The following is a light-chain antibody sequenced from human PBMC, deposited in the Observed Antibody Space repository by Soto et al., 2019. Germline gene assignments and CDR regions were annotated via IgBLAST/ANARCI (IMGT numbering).Light chain of an antibody. Sequence: QSVLTQPPSASGNPGQRVTISCSGSSSNIGRNPINWYQQLPGTAPKLLIYTNDQRPSGVPDRFSGSKSGTSGSLAITGLQSDDEADFYCAAWDDSLNGLVFGGGTKLTVL. V-gene: IGLV1-44*01. CDR2: TND. CDR3: AAWDDSLNGLV. J-gene: IGLJ2*01. CDR1: SSNIGRNP.